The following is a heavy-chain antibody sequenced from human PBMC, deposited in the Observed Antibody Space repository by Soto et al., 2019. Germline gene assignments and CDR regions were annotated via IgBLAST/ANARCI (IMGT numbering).Heavy chain of an antibody. CDR1: GFTLFSHA. Sequence: SLRLPFSAPGFTLFSHAIRWVRPAPGKGLEWVSAISGSGGSTYYADSVKGRFTISRDNSKNTLYLQMNSLRAEDTAVYYCAKDGLAVAGKSATDYWGQGTLVTVSS. D-gene: IGHD6-19*01. CDR3: AKDGLAVAGKSATDY. V-gene: IGHV3-23*01. J-gene: IGHJ4*02. CDR2: ISGSGGST.